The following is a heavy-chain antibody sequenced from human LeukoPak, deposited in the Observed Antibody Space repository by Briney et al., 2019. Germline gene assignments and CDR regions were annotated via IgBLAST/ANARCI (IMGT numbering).Heavy chain of an antibody. CDR1: GFTFSSYW. J-gene: IGHJ5*02. V-gene: IGHV3-74*01. Sequence: PGGFLRLSCAASGFTFSSYWMHWVRQAPGKGLVWVSRINSDGSSTSYADSVKGRFTISRDNAKNTLYLQMNSLRAEDTAVYYCARRVKGIAAATGAYNWFDPWGQGTLVTVSS. CDR3: ARRVKGIAAATGAYNWFDP. D-gene: IGHD6-13*01. CDR2: INSDGSST.